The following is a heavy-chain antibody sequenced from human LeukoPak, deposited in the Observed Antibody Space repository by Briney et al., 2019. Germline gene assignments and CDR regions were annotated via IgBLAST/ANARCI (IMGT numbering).Heavy chain of an antibody. V-gene: IGHV3-43*02. CDR2: ISGYGGST. J-gene: IGHJ4*02. CDR3: ARESERSGWYDY. D-gene: IGHD6-19*01. CDR1: GFIFDDYA. Sequence: GGSLRLSCAAPGFIFDDYAIHWVRQAPGKGLEWVSLISGYGGSTFYADSVKGRFTISRDNSKISLYLQMSSLRSEDTALYYCARESERSGWYDYWGQGTLVTVSS.